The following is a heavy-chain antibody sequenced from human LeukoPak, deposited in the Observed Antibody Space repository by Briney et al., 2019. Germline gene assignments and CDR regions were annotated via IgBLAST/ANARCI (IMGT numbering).Heavy chain of an antibody. CDR2: ITTSSTYT. CDR3: ARRWGLGYYYMDV. CDR1: GFSFSSYN. Sequence: GGSLRLSCEASGFSFSSYNMDWVRQTPGKGLEWISSITTSSTYTFYADSVKGRFTISRDNAKNSLYLQMNSLRAEDTAVYYCARRWGLGYYYMDVWGKGTTVTVSS. J-gene: IGHJ6*03. D-gene: IGHD3-16*01. V-gene: IGHV3-21*01.